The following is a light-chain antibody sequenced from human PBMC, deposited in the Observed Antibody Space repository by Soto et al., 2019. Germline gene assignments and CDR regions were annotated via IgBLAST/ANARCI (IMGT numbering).Light chain of an antibody. CDR3: CSYAGSYTWV. V-gene: IGLV2-11*01. CDR2: DVS. J-gene: IGLJ3*02. CDR1: SSDVGVYNY. Sequence: QSALTQPRSVSGSPGQSVTISCTGTSSDVGVYNYVSWYQQHPRKAPKLIIYDVSKRPSGVPDRFSGSKSGNTASLTISGLHAEDEADYYCCSYAGSYTWVFGGGTKLTVL.